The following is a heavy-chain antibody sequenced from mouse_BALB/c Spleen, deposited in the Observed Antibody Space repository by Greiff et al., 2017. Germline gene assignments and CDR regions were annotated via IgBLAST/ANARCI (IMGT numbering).Heavy chain of an antibody. V-gene: IGHV3-2*02. D-gene: IGHD1-1*01. Sequence: VQLKESGPGLVKPSQSLSLTCTVTGYSITSDYAWNWIRQFPGNKLEWMGYISYSGSTSYNPSLKSRISITRDTSKNQFFLQLNSVTTEDTATYYCASPNYYGSSYGYFDVWGAGTTVTVSS. J-gene: IGHJ1*01. CDR1: GYSITSDYA. CDR3: ASPNYYGSSYGYFDV. CDR2: ISYSGST.